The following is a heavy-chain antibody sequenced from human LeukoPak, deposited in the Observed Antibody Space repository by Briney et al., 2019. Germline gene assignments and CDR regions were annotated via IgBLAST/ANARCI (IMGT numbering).Heavy chain of an antibody. CDR3: ASKKYYYDSSGYYYYFDY. D-gene: IGHD3-22*01. Sequence: SETLSLTCTVSGYSISSGYYRGWIRQPPGKGLEWIGSIYHSGSTYYNPSLKSRVTISVDTSKNQFSLKLSSVTAADTAVYYCASKKYYYDSSGYYYYFDYWGQGTLVTVSS. CDR1: GYSISSGYY. J-gene: IGHJ4*02. V-gene: IGHV4-38-2*02. CDR2: IYHSGST.